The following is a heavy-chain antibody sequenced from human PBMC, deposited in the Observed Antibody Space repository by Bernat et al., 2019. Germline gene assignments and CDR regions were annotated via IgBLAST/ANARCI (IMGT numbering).Heavy chain of an antibody. D-gene: IGHD5-18*01. CDR1: GGSISSSSYY. J-gene: IGHJ4*02. V-gene: IGHV4-39*01. CDR3: ARQGGETFDTAMANFDY. CDR2: IYYSVIT. Sequence: QLQLQESGPGLVKPSETLSLTCTFSGGSISSSSYYWVWIRQPSGNGLEWIGSIYYSVITYYNPSLKSRVTISVETSKNQFSLKLSSVNAADTAVYYCARQGGETFDTAMANFDYWGQGTLVTVSS.